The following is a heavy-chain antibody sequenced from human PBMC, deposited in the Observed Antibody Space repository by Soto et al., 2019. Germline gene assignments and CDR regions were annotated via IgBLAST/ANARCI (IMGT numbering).Heavy chain of an antibody. CDR1: GYSFTSYW. V-gene: IGHV5-51*01. Sequence: GESLKISCKGSGYSFTSYWIGWVRQMPGKGLEWMGTIYPGDSDTRYSPSFQGQVTISADKSISTAYLQWSSLKASDTAMYYCARLPESPGSYYSYGMDFWGPGPTVTVSS. J-gene: IGHJ6*02. CDR2: IYPGDSDT. CDR3: ARLPESPGSYYSYGMDF.